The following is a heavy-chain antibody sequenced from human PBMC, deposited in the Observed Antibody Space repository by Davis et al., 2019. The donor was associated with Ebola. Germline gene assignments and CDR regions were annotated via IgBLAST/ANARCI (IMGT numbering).Heavy chain of an antibody. J-gene: IGHJ4*02. CDR3: ARDSHPTYYYDSSSYSEA. CDR2: ISDYNGKT. V-gene: IGHV1-18*01. D-gene: IGHD3-22*01. Sequence: ASVKVSCKASGYTFTSYGISWVRQAPGQGLEWMGWISDYNGKTNYAQKLQDRVTLSTDTSTSTAYMELRSLRYDDTAVYYCARDSHPTYYYDSSSYSEAWGQGTLVTVSS. CDR1: GYTFTSYG.